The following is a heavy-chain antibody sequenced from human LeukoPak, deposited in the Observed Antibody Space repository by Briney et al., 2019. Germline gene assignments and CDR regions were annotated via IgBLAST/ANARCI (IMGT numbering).Heavy chain of an antibody. CDR1: AYSITAYY. CDR2: INPKSGGT. Sequence: GASVKVSCKASAYSITAYYMYWVRQAPGQGLECMGWINPKSGGTNYAQKFQGRVTMTRDTSINTAYMDLSRLTSDDTAMYYCARGPSSDSRGLDYFDYWGQGTLVTVSS. V-gene: IGHV1-2*02. CDR3: ARGPSSDSRGLDYFDY. J-gene: IGHJ4*02. D-gene: IGHD3-22*01.